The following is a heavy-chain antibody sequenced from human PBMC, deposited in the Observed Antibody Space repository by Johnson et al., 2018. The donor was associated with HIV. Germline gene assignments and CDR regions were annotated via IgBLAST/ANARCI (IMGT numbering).Heavy chain of an antibody. D-gene: IGHD6-13*01. Sequence: VLLVESGGGLVQPGGSLSLSCGASGFSVSNTYMNWVRQAPGKGLEWVSVIYSGGSTYYADSVRGRFTISRDDSKNTLYLQMHNLRVDDTGVYYCARDGDSQQLPLGDALDICGQGTMVTVSS. CDR2: IYSGGST. V-gene: IGHV3-66*01. CDR3: ARDGDSQQLPLGDALDI. CDR1: GFSVSNTY. J-gene: IGHJ3*02.